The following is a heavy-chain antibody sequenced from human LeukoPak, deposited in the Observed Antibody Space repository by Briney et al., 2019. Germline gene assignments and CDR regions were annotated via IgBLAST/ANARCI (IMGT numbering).Heavy chain of an antibody. D-gene: IGHD2-15*01. CDR2: INPNSGGT. J-gene: IGHJ3*02. V-gene: IGHV1-2*04. CDR1: GYTFTGYY. Sequence: ASVKVSCKASGYTFTGYYMHWVRQAPGQGLEWMGWINPNSGGTNYAQKFQGWVTMTRDTSISTAYMELSRLRSDDTAVYYCARDRRYCSGSSCYSDAFDIWGQGTMVTVSS. CDR3: ARDRRYCSGSSCYSDAFDI.